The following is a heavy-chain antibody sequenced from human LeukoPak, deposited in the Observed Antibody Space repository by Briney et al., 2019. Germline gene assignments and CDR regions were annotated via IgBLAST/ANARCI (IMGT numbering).Heavy chain of an antibody. D-gene: IGHD6-19*01. CDR3: ATRPSGWYYFDY. CDR2: ISGSGGST. J-gene: IGHJ4*02. CDR1: GFXFSSYA. Sequence: PGGSLRLSCAASGFXFSSYAISWVRQAPGKGREWVSAISGSGGSTYYADSVKGRFTISRDNSKNTLYLQMNSLRAEDTAVYYCATRPSGWYYFDYWGQGTLVTVSS. V-gene: IGHV3-23*01.